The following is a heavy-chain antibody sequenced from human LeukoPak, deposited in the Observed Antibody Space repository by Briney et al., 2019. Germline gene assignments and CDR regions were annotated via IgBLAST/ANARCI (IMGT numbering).Heavy chain of an antibody. CDR3: AKDQYGDYVPTDY. Sequence: GGSLRLSCAASGFTFSSYSMNWVRQAPGKGLEWVSLISGDGGSTYYADSVKGRFTISRDNSKNSLYLQMNSLRTEDTALYYCAKDQYGDYVPTDYWGQGTLVTVSS. CDR1: GFTFSSYS. J-gene: IGHJ4*02. CDR2: ISGDGGST. D-gene: IGHD4-17*01. V-gene: IGHV3-43*02.